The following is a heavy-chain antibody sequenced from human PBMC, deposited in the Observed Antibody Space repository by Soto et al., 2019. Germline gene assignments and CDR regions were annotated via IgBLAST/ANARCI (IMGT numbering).Heavy chain of an antibody. J-gene: IGHJ5*02. Sequence: ASVKVSCKASGYTFTNYGIHWVRQAPGQRLEWMGWINAANGDTKYSPKFQGRVTITRDTSASTAYMELSSLRSEDTAVYYCVRRHVSATGIDWFDPWGQGTLVTVSS. D-gene: IGHD6-13*01. CDR3: VRRHVSATGIDWFDP. CDR2: INAANGDT. V-gene: IGHV1-3*01. CDR1: GYTFTNYG.